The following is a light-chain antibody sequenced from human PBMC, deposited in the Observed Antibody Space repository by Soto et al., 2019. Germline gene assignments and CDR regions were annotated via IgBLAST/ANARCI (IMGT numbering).Light chain of an antibody. CDR3: QRYNSALALT. J-gene: IGKJ4*01. CDR1: HDISNY. CDR2: AAS. Sequence: DIQMTQSPSSLSASVGDRVTITCRASHDISNYLAWYQQKPGKVPNLLIYAASTLQSGVPSRFSGSGSGTDFTLTISSLQPEDVATYFCQRYNSALALTFGGGTKVDIK. V-gene: IGKV1-27*01.